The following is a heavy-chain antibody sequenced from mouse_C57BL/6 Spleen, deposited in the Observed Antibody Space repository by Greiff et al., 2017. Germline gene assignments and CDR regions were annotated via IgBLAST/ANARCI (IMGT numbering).Heavy chain of an antibody. V-gene: IGHV1-82*01. CDR1: GYAFSSSW. Sequence: QVQLKESGPELVKPGASVKISCKASGYAFSSSWMNWVKQRPGKGLEWIGRIYPGDGDTNYNGKFKGKATLTADKSSSTAYMQLSSLTSEDSAVYCCARSAPGAMDYWGQGTSVTVSS. CDR2: IYPGDGDT. J-gene: IGHJ4*01. CDR3: ARSAPGAMDY.